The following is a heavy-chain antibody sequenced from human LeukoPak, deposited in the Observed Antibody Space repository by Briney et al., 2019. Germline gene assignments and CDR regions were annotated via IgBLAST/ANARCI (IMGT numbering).Heavy chain of an antibody. V-gene: IGHV4-59*01. CDR1: GGSISSYY. Sequence: SETLSLTCTVSGGSISSYYWSWIRQPPGKGLEWIGYIYYSGSTNYNPSLKSRVTISVDTSKNQFSLKLSSVTAADTAVYYCASSFFMSGHDPFDYWGQGTLVTVSS. D-gene: IGHD5-12*01. CDR3: ASSFFMSGHDPFDY. CDR2: IYYSGST. J-gene: IGHJ4*02.